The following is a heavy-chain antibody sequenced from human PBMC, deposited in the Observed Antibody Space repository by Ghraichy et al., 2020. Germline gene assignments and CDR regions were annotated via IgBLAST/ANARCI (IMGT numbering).Heavy chain of an antibody. D-gene: IGHD2-2*01. CDR2: ISGSGGST. CDR1: GFTFSSYA. CDR3: AKGLQLGYCSSTSCYGLDFDY. V-gene: IGHV3-23*01. J-gene: IGHJ4*02. Sequence: GESLNISCAASGFTFSSYAMSWVRQAPGKGLEWVSAISGSGGSTYYADSVKGRFTISRDNSKNTLYLQMNSLRAEDTAVYYCAKGLQLGYCSSTSCYGLDFDYWGQGTLVTVSS.